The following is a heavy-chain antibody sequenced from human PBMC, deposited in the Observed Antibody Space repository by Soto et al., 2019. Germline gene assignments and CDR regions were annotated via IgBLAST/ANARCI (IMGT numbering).Heavy chain of an antibody. Sequence: QVQLVESGGGLVKPGGSLRLSCAASGFTFSDHYMTWICQAPGKGLEWVSKISSSGDTMYYADSVKGRFTVSRDNAKNSLYLQMDSLRAEDTAVYYCAADPLYYASAYWGQGTLLTVSS. D-gene: IGHD3-10*01. J-gene: IGHJ4*02. V-gene: IGHV3-11*01. CDR1: GFTFSDHY. CDR2: ISSSGDTM. CDR3: AADPLYYASAY.